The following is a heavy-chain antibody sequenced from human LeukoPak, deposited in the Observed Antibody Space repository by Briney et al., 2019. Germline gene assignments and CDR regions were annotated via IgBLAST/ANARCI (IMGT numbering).Heavy chain of an antibody. D-gene: IGHD1-26*01. V-gene: IGHV3-23*01. CDR3: AKDRGIVGAEYFDY. CDR1: GLTFSSYA. CDR2: ISDSGGST. Sequence: PGGSLRLSCAAAGLTFSSYAMSWVRQAPGKGLEWVSTISDSGGSTYYADSAKGRFTISRDNSKTTLYLQMNSLRAEDTAVYYCAKDRGIVGAEYFDYWGQGTLVTVSS. J-gene: IGHJ4*02.